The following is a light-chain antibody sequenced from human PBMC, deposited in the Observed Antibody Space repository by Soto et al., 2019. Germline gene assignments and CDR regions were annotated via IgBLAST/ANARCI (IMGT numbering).Light chain of an antibody. CDR1: SSDVGAFSY. J-gene: IGLJ1*01. CDR3: TSYTGTNTPYV. CDR2: EVS. Sequence: QSALTQPASVSGSPGQSITISCTGTSSDVGAFSYVSWYQQHPGKAPTLIIFEVSDRPSGVSYRFSGSKSANTASLTISGLQADDEADYYCTSYTGTNTPYVFGTGTKVTVL. V-gene: IGLV2-14*01.